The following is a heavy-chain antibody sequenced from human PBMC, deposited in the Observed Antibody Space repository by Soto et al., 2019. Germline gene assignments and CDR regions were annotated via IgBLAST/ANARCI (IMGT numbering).Heavy chain of an antibody. CDR3: ARLVWGWPIDI. CDR1: GFTFSTYW. Sequence: EVQLVESGGGLVQPGGSLRLSCAASGFTFSTYWMTWVRQAPGKGLEWVANIRQDGSDNYYVDSVKGRFTISRDNAKNSLYLQMNSLRAEDTAVYYCARLVWGWPIDIWGQGTMVTVSS. CDR2: IRQDGSDN. J-gene: IGHJ3*02. D-gene: IGHD3-16*01. V-gene: IGHV3-7*01.